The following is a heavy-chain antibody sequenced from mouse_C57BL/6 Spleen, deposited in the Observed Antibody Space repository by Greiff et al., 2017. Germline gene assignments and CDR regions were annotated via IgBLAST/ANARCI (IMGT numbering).Heavy chain of an antibody. CDR1: GYTFTSYW. CDR3: AKSIWEGD. J-gene: IGHJ2*01. Sequence: VQLQQPGAELVKPGASVKLSCKASGYTFTSYWMHWVKQRPGQGLEWIGMIHPNGSSTNYNEKFKSKATLTVDKSSSTAYMQLSNLTSEDSAVYYCAKSIWEGDWGQGTTLTVAS. V-gene: IGHV1-64*01. CDR2: IHPNGSST. D-gene: IGHD4-1*01.